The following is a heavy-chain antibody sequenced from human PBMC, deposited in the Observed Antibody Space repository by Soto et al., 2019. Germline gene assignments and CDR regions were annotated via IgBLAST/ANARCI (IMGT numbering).Heavy chain of an antibody. V-gene: IGHV3-33*01. CDR3: ARPSVPLTWYFAL. D-gene: IGHD7-27*01. CDR2: IWYDGSNE. Sequence: QVQLVESGGGVVQPGRSLRLSCAASGFTFSSYGMHWVRQAPGKGLEWVAAIWYDGSNEYYADSVKGRFTISRDNSKNTLYLQMNSLSAEDTAVYYCARPSVPLTWYFALWGRGTLVTVSS. J-gene: IGHJ2*01. CDR1: GFTFSSYG.